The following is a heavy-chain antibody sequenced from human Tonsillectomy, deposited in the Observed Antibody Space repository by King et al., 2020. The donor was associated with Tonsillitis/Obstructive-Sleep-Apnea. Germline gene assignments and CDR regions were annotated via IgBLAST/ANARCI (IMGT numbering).Heavy chain of an antibody. Sequence: VQLVESGGGLVQSGGSLRLSCAASGFTFSTYGMSWVRQAPGKGLEWVSVISDSGGSTYYADSVKGLFTISRDNSKNTLYLQMNSLRAADTAVYYCAKLYGGNSGSHFDYWGQGTLVTVSS. V-gene: IGHV3-23*04. CDR1: GFTFSTYG. J-gene: IGHJ4*02. D-gene: IGHD4-23*01. CDR2: ISDSGGST. CDR3: AKLYGGNSGSHFDY.